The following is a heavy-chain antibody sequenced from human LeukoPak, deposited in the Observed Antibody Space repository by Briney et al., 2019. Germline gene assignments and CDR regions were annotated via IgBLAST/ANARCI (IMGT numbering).Heavy chain of an antibody. D-gene: IGHD2-15*01. CDR1: GYIFSNYW. J-gene: IGHJ4*02. CDR2: IYPGDSDT. Sequence: GESLKISCKGSGYIFSNYWIGWLRQLSGKGLEWMGIIYPGDSDTKYSPSFQGQVTISADKSISTAYLQWSSLKASDTAMYYCARQVRHCSGGTCYPNYFDFWGQGTLVTVSS. V-gene: IGHV5-51*01. CDR3: ARQVRHCSGGTCYPNYFDF.